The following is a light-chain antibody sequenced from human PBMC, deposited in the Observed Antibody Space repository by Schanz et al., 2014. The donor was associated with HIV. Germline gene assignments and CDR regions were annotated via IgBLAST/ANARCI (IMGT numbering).Light chain of an antibody. CDR1: SNDVGGHNY. Sequence: QSALTQPASVSGSPGQSITISCTGTSNDVGGHNYVSWFQQHPGRAPKLLIFEVTNRPSGIPNRFSGSKSGNTASLTISGLQADDEGDYYCSSYTTNRTMAFGGGTKLTVL. CDR3: SSYTTNRTMA. V-gene: IGLV2-14*03. J-gene: IGLJ2*01. CDR2: EVT.